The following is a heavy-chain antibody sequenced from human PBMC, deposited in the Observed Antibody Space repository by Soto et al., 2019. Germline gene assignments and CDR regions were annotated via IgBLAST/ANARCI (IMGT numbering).Heavy chain of an antibody. CDR2: ISSSSSTI. CDR3: ARESSGWYLYYFDY. CDR1: GFTFSSYS. J-gene: IGHJ4*02. Sequence: EVQLVESGGGLVQPGGSLRLSCAASGFTFSSYSMNWVRQAPGKGLEWVSYISSSSSTIYYADSVKGRFTISRDNAKNSLYLQMNSLRAEDTAVYHCARESSGWYLYYFDYWGQGTLVTVSS. D-gene: IGHD6-19*01. V-gene: IGHV3-48*01.